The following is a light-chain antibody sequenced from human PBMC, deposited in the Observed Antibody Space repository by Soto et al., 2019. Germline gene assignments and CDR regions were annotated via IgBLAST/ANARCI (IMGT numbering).Light chain of an antibody. CDR2: GAS. CDR1: QSVSSSY. Sequence: EIVLTQSPGTLSLSPGERATLSCRASQSVSSSYLAWYQQKPGQAPMLLIYGASSRATGIPDRFSGSGSGTNFTLTISRLEPEDFSVYYCQQYRSSPLTLGGGTQVEIK. J-gene: IGKJ4*01. CDR3: QQYRSSPLT. V-gene: IGKV3-20*01.